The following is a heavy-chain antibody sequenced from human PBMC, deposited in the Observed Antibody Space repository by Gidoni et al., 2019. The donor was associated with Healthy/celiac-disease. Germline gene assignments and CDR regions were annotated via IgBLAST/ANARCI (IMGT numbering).Heavy chain of an antibody. J-gene: IGHJ6*03. CDR3: ARVTTVTTYYYYYMDV. V-gene: IGHV1-69*06. D-gene: IGHD4-4*01. Sequence: QVQPVQSGAEVKKPGSSAKVSCKASAGTFGSYAISWWRQAPGQGLEWMGGLTPIFGTADYAQKFQGRVTITADKSTNTAYMELSSLRSEDTAVYDCARVTTVTTYYYYYMDVWGKGTTVTVSS. CDR2: LTPIFGTA. CDR1: AGTFGSYA.